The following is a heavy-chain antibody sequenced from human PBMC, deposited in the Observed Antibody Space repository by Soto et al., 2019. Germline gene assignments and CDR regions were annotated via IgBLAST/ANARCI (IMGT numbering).Heavy chain of an antibody. D-gene: IGHD3-10*01. V-gene: IGHV3-30*18. Sequence: QVPLVESGGGVVQPGRSLRLSCAASGFSFSIYGMHWVRQAPGKGLQWVAAISYDGSERYYADSVKGRFTISRDNSNNTPYLQMNSLRAEDTAVYYCAKDAVSGSRRVPFNYYGMDVWGQGTTVTVSS. CDR3: AKDAVSGSRRVPFNYYGMDV. CDR1: GFSFSIYG. J-gene: IGHJ6*02. CDR2: ISYDGSER.